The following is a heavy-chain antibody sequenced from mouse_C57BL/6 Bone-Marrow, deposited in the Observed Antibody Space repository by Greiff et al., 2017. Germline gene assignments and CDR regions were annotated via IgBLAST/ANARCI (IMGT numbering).Heavy chain of an antibody. CDR2: IDPSDSET. Sequence: QVQLQQPGAELVRPGSSVKLSCKASGYTFTSYWMHWVNQRPIQGLEWIGNIDPSDSETHYNQKFKDKATLTVDKSSSTAYMQLSSLTSEDSAVYYCAITTVVPYWYFDVWGTGTTVTVSS. CDR1: GYTFTSYW. D-gene: IGHD1-1*01. CDR3: AITTVVPYWYFDV. J-gene: IGHJ1*03. V-gene: IGHV1-52*01.